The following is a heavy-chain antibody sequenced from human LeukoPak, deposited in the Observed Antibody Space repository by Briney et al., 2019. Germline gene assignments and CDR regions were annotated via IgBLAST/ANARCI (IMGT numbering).Heavy chain of an antibody. CDR1: GFTLSTNA. V-gene: IGHV3-23*01. J-gene: IGHJ4*02. CDR2: ISGSGAST. Sequence: GGSLRLSCLTSGFTLSTNAMSWVRQAPGKGLEWVSGISGSGASTYYADSVKGRFTISRDDSRNTLYLQMNSLRGDDTAVYYCAKDVGKWESLHFFDYWGQGTLVTVSS. CDR3: AKDVGKWESLHFFDY. D-gene: IGHD1-26*01.